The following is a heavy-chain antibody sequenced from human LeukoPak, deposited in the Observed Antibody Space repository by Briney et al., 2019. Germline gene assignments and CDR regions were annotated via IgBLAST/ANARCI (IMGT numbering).Heavy chain of an antibody. CDR3: ASHDYSNFVGWFDP. CDR1: GFAVSSNY. D-gene: IGHD4-11*01. Sequence: PGGSLRLPCAASGFAVSSNYMSWVRQAPGKGLEWVSVINSDGITYNTGSVKGRFSISRDNFNNSLYLQMNSLRVEDTAMYYCASHDYSNFVGWFDPQGQGTLVSVSS. V-gene: IGHV3-53*01. J-gene: IGHJ5*02. CDR2: INSDGIT.